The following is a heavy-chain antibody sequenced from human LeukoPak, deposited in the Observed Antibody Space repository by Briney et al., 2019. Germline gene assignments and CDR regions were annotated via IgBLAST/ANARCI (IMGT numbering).Heavy chain of an antibody. CDR3: ARVGGLWSNGAFDI. V-gene: IGHV3-48*01. D-gene: IGHD5-18*01. J-gene: IGHJ3*02. Sequence: GGSLRLSCAASGFTFSSYSMNWVRQAPGKGLEWVSYISSSSSTIYYADSVKGRFTISRDNAKNSLYLQMNSLRAEDTAVYYCARVGGLWSNGAFDIWGQGTMVTVSS. CDR1: GFTFSSYS. CDR2: ISSSSSTI.